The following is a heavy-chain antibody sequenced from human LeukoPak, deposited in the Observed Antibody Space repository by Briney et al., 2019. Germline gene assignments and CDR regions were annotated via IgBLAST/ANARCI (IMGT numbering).Heavy chain of an antibody. Sequence: SETLSLTCAVSGYSISSGYYWGWIRQPPGEGLEWIGSIYHSGSTYYNPSLKSRVTISVDTSKNQFSPKLSSVTAADTAVYYCARDLIAVAAFDYWGQGTLVTVSS. CDR3: ARDLIAVAAFDY. V-gene: IGHV4-38-2*02. D-gene: IGHD6-19*01. CDR1: GYSISSGYY. J-gene: IGHJ4*02. CDR2: IYHSGST.